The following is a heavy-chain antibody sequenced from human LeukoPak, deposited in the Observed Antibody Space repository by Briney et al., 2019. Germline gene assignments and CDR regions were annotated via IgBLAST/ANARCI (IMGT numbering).Heavy chain of an antibody. CDR3: AKDGLYYYDSSGYFQH. CDR1: GFSFRDYE. Sequence: PGGSLRLSCAASGFSFRDYELTWVRQVPGKGLEWISYVNQRGRTTSYADSVKGRFTISRDNAKNSLYLQMNSLRAEDTALYYCAKDGLYYYDSSGYFQHWGQGTLVTVSS. CDR2: VNQRGRTT. J-gene: IGHJ1*01. V-gene: IGHV3-11*01. D-gene: IGHD3-22*01.